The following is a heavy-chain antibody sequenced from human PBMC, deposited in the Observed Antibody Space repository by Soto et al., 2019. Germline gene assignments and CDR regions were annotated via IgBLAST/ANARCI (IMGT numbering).Heavy chain of an antibody. Sequence: QVQLVQSGAEVKKPGSSVKVSCKASGGTFSSYAISWVRQAPGQGLEWMGGIIPIFGTANYAQKFQGRVTITADESTSTGYMEVSILKSEDSAVYYCAKGWDGYNIGGYFDYWGQGTLVTVSS. CDR2: IIPIFGTA. CDR1: GGTFSSYA. D-gene: IGHD3-16*01. J-gene: IGHJ4*02. CDR3: AKGWDGYNIGGYFDY. V-gene: IGHV1-69*01.